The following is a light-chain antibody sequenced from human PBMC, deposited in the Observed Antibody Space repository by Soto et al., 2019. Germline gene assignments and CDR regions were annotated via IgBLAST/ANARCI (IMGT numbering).Light chain of an antibody. J-gene: IGKJ1*01. V-gene: IGKV3-15*01. Sequence: EIVMTQSPATLSVSPGERATLSCRASQSVSSNLAWYQQKPGQAPRLLIYGASTRATGIPARFSGSGSGTEFTLTISSLQSEDFAAYYCQQYNNWPSWTFGQGTKVDNK. CDR2: GAS. CDR3: QQYNNWPSWT. CDR1: QSVSSN.